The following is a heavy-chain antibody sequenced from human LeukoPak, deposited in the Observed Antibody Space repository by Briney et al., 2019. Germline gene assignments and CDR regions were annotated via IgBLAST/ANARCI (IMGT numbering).Heavy chain of an antibody. Sequence: SSETLSLTCTVSGGSISSGDYYWSWIRQPPGKGLEWIGYIYYSGSTYYNPSLKGRVTISVDTSKNQFSLKLSSVTAADTAVYYCARARDIVVVPAAYNWFDPWGQGTLVTVSS. CDR3: ARARDIVVVPAAYNWFDP. CDR1: GGSISSGDYY. D-gene: IGHD2-2*01. CDR2: IYYSGST. J-gene: IGHJ5*02. V-gene: IGHV4-30-4*08.